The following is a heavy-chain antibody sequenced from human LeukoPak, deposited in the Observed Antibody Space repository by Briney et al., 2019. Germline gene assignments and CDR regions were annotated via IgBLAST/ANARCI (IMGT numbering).Heavy chain of an antibody. J-gene: IGHJ3*01. CDR2: ISWNSENT. D-gene: IGHD3-10*01. V-gene: IGHV3-9*01. CDR1: GFTFDDHA. CDR3: AKGYYYGSGTYSRAFDV. Sequence: GGSLRLSCAASGFTFDDHAMHWVRQAPGKGLEWVSGISWNSENTGYADSVKGRFIISRDNAKSSLYLQMNSLRAEDTALYYCAKGYYYGSGTYSRAFDVWGQGTMVTVSS.